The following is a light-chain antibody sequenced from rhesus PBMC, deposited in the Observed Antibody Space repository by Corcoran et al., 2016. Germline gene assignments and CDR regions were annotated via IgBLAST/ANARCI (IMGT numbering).Light chain of an antibody. J-gene: IGKJ4*01. Sequence: DIVMTQTPLSLPVTPGEPASISCRSSQSLLDSEDGNTYLDWYLQKPGQSPQILIDEVSNRAAGVPERCSGSGSDTDCTLKISRVEAEDVGVYYCMQALEFPTFGGGTKVEIK. CDR1: QSLLDSEDGNTY. V-gene: IGKV2-104*02. CDR2: EVS. CDR3: MQALEFPT.